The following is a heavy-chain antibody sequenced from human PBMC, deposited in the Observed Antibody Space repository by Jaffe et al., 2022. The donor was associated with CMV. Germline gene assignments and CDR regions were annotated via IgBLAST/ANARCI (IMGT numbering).Heavy chain of an antibody. J-gene: IGHJ6*03. CDR3: ARLTSRPYSLPSTTFYYYYMDV. Sequence: QVTLRESGPALVKPTQALTLTCTFSGFSLSSTGMGVSWIRQPPGKALEWLARIDWDDDKYYNPSLKTRLTISKDTSKNQVVLRMTTLDPGDTATYFCARLTSRPYSLPSTTFYYYYMDVWGKGTTVTVSS. V-gene: IGHV2-70*15. CDR1: GFSLSSTGMG. CDR2: IDWDDDK. D-gene: IGHD2-15*01.